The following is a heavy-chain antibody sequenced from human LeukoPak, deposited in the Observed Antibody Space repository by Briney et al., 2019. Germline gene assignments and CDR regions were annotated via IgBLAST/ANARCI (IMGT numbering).Heavy chain of an antibody. Sequence: ASVKVSCKASGYTFTPYAMHWVRQAPGQGLEWMGWISGDNGNTEYSQKFQGRVTITADESTSTAYMELSSLRSEDTAVYYCARGSALLALSFDYWGQGTLVTVSS. CDR1: GYTFTPYA. V-gene: IGHV1-3*01. CDR3: ARGSALLALSFDY. J-gene: IGHJ4*02. CDR2: ISGDNGNT. D-gene: IGHD2-15*01.